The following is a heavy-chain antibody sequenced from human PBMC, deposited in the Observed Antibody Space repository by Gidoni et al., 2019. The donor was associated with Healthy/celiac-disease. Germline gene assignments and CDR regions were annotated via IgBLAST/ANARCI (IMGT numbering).Heavy chain of an antibody. V-gene: IGHV3-23*01. CDR3: AKGYHDILTGYYSAIDY. Sequence: EVQLLESGGGLVQRGGSLRLSCAASGFTFSSYAMSWVRQAPGKGLEWVSAISGSGGSTYYADSVKGRFTISRDNSKNTLYLQMNSLRAEDTAVYYCAKGYHDILTGYYSAIDYWGQGTLVTVSS. J-gene: IGHJ4*02. CDR1: GFTFSSYA. D-gene: IGHD3-9*01. CDR2: ISGSGGST.